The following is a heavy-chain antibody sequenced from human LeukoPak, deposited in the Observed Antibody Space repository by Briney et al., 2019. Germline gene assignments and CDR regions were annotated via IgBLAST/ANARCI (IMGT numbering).Heavy chain of an antibody. D-gene: IGHD6-19*01. Sequence: LHSSETLSLTCAVYGGSFSGYYWSWIRQPPGKGLEWIGEINHSGSTNYNPSLKSRLTISVDTSKNQFSLKLSSVTAADTAVYYCARGEAGTSFDYWGQGTLVTVSS. J-gene: IGHJ4*02. CDR1: GGSFSGYY. CDR2: INHSGST. CDR3: ARGEAGTSFDY. V-gene: IGHV4-34*01.